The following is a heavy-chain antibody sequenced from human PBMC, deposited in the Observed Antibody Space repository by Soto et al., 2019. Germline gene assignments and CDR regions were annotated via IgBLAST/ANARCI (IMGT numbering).Heavy chain of an antibody. J-gene: IGHJ4*02. CDR1: GFTFSSYG. Sequence: SLRLSCAASGFTFSSYGMHWVRQAPGKGLEWVAVISYDGSNKYYADSVKGRFTISRDNSKNTLYLQMNSLRAEDTAVYYCAKEGEIGGGDSAFDYWGQGTLVTVSS. CDR3: AKEGEIGGGDSAFDY. D-gene: IGHD2-21*02. CDR2: ISYDGSNK. V-gene: IGHV3-30*18.